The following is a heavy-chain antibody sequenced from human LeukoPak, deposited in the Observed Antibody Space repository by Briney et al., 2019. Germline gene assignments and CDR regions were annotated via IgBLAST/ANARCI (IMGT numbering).Heavy chain of an antibody. CDR3: VKEARSDGDYFDP. CDR2: ISWNSDTI. Sequence: PGGPLRLSFLASGFPFEDNAIYWVHKVPGKALDWFSGISWNSDTIDYADSVKGRFTISRDNAKNSLYLQMTSLRTEDTALYYCVKEARSDGDYFDPWGQGTLVTVSS. J-gene: IGHJ5*02. CDR1: GFPFEDNA. V-gene: IGHV3-9*01. D-gene: IGHD4-17*01.